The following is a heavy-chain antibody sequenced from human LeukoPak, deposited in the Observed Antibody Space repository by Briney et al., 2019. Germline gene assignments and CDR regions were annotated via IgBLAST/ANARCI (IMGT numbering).Heavy chain of an antibody. CDR3: ARHPHYYFDNSAR. CDR1: DDFISTSSSY. Sequence: SETLSLTCTVSDDFISTSSSYWGWIRQPLGKGLEWIGSLYYSGNTYYNPSLKSRVTISVDTSKNQLSLRLSSVTAADTAVYYCARHPHYYFDNSARWGQGTLVTVSS. CDR2: LYYSGNT. V-gene: IGHV4-39*01. J-gene: IGHJ4*02. D-gene: IGHD3-22*01.